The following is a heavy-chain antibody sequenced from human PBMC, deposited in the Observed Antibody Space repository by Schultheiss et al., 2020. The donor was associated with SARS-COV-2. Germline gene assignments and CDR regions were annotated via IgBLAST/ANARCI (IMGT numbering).Heavy chain of an antibody. J-gene: IGHJ3*02. CDR3: ARVGYCSSTSCSNAFDI. CDR1: GDSISSSNW. CDR2: IYHSGST. V-gene: IGHV4-4*02. Sequence: SETLSLSCDVSGDSISSSNWWSWVRQPPGKGLEWIGEIYHSGSTNYNPSLKSRVTISVDKSKNQFSLKLSSVTAADTAVYYCARVGYCSSTSCSNAFDIWGQGTMVTVSS. D-gene: IGHD2-2*01.